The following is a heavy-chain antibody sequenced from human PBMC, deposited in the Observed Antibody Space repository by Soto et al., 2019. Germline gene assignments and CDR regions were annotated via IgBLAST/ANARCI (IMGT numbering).Heavy chain of an antibody. J-gene: IGHJ4*02. CDR2: ISGSGGST. Sequence: AGGSPRLSFAAPTNTFSSSGWPWVRQAPGKGLEWVSAISGSGGSTYYADSVKGRFTISRDNSKNTLYLQMNSLRAEDTAVYYCAKRVGGVVIINYFDYWGQGTLVTVSS. CDR3: AKRVGGVVIINYFDY. D-gene: IGHD3-3*01. V-gene: IGHV3-23*01. CDR1: TNTFSSSG.